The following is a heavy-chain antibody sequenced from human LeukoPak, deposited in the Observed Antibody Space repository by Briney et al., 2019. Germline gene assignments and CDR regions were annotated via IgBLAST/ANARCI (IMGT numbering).Heavy chain of an antibody. V-gene: IGHV3-30*02. Sequence: PGGSLRLSCAASGFTFSSYGMHWVRQAPGKGLEWVAFIRYDGSNKYYADSVKGRFTISRDNSKNTLYLQMNSLRAEDTAVYYCARDLDYDFWSGYSTGGYFDYWGQGTLVTVSS. J-gene: IGHJ4*02. CDR1: GFTFSSYG. CDR2: IRYDGSNK. D-gene: IGHD3-3*01. CDR3: ARDLDYDFWSGYSTGGYFDY.